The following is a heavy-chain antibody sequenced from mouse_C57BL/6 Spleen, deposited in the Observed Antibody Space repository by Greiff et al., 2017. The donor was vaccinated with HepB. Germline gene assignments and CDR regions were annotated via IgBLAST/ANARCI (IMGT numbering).Heavy chain of an antibody. CDR2: IYPGDGDT. J-gene: IGHJ1*03. V-gene: IGHV1-80*01. CDR3: ARRIRDWYFDV. CDR1: GYAFSSYW. Sequence: VQLVESGAELVKPGASVKISCKASGYAFSSYWMNWVKQRPGKGLEWIGQIYPGDGDTNYNGKFKGKATLTADKSSSTAYMQLSSLTSEDSAVYFCARRIRDWYFDVWGTGTTVTVSS.